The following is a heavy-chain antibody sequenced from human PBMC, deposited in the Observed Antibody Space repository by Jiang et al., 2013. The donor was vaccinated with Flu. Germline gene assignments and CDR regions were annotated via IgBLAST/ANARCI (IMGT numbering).Heavy chain of an antibody. Sequence: SGYYYWSWIRQFPGKGLEWIGFVYNSWSIYYNPSLRSRATISVDTSKNQFSLNLSSVTAADTAIYYCATSSTVTIWDAFDIWGPGTMLTVSS. CDR1: SGYYY. CDR3: ATSSTVTIWDAFDI. J-gene: IGHJ3*02. V-gene: IGHV4-30-2*04. CDR2: VYNSWSI. D-gene: IGHD4-11*01.